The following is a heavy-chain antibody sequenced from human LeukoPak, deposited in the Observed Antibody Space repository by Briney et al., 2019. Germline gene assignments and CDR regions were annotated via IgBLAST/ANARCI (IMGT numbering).Heavy chain of an antibody. CDR2: IYTSGST. Sequence: PSETLSLTCTVSGGSISSGSYYWSWIRQPAGKGLEWIGRIYTSGSTYYNPSLKSRVTISVDTSKNQFSLKLSSVTAADTAVYYCAKRQWLVQVDAFDIWGQGTMVTVSS. J-gene: IGHJ3*02. V-gene: IGHV4-61*02. D-gene: IGHD6-19*01. CDR1: GGSISSGSYY. CDR3: AKRQWLVQVDAFDI.